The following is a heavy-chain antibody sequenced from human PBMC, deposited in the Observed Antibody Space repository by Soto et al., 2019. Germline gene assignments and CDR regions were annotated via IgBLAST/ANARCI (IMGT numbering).Heavy chain of an antibody. J-gene: IGHJ5*02. D-gene: IGHD6-13*01. CDR3: ARHPTAAANNWFDP. CDR1: GDSISSYY. V-gene: IGHV4-59*08. Sequence: PSETLSLTCTVSGDSISSYYWSWIRQPPGKGLEWIGYIYYSGSTNYNPSLKSRVTISVDTSKNQFSLKLSSVTAADTAVYYCARHPTAAANNWFDPWAQGTLVTVSS. CDR2: IYYSGST.